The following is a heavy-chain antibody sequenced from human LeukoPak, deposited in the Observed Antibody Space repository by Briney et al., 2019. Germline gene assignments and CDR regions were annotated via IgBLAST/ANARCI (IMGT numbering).Heavy chain of an antibody. V-gene: IGHV3-23*01. CDR3: AKDLTTGTTIWSFDY. J-gene: IGHJ4*02. Sequence: PGGSLRLSCEASGFTFSSHAMSWVRQAPGKGLEWVSAITDSGGRTNYADSVKGRFTIFRDNSKNTLYLQMNSLRAEGTAVYYCAKDLTTGTTIWSFDYWGQGTLVPVSS. CDR1: GFTFSSHA. CDR2: ITDSGGRT. D-gene: IGHD1-26*01.